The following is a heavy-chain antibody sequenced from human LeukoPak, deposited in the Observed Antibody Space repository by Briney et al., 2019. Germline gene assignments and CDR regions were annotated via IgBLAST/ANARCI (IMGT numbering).Heavy chain of an antibody. V-gene: IGHV4-61*02. D-gene: IGHD6-13*01. CDR3: ARHGGFGSSWYYFDY. Sequence: PSETLSLTCNVSGGSISSGTYYWSWIRQPAGKGLEWIGRIYSSGSTDYNPSLKRRVTISVDTSKNQFSLKLSSVTAADTAVYYCARHGGFGSSWYYFDYWGQGTLVTVSS. CDR1: GGSISSGTYY. CDR2: IYSSGST. J-gene: IGHJ4*02.